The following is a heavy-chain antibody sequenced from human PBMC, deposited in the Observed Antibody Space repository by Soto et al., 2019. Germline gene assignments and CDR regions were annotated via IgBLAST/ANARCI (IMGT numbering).Heavy chain of an antibody. V-gene: IGHV4-59*01. CDR2: IYYSGST. CDR1: GGSISSYY. Sequence: SETLSLTCTVSGGSISSYYWSWIRQPPGKGLEWIGYIYYSGSTNYNPSLKSRVTISVDTSKNQFSLKLSSLRSEDTAVYYCARDRSRGATRGLFDYWGQGTLVTVSS. D-gene: IGHD1-26*01. CDR3: ARDRSRGATRGLFDY. J-gene: IGHJ4*02.